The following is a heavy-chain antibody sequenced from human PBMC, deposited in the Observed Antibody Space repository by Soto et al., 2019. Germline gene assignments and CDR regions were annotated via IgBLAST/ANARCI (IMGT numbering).Heavy chain of an antibody. Sequence: GESLKISCKGSGYSFTSYWISWVRQMPGKGLEWMGRIDPSDSYTNYSPSFQGHVTISADKSISTAYLQWSSLKASDTAMYYCARHPPPDYGGNPRRGMDVWGQGTTVTVSS. V-gene: IGHV5-10-1*01. CDR1: GYSFTSYW. J-gene: IGHJ6*02. CDR3: ARHPPPDYGGNPRRGMDV. D-gene: IGHD4-17*01. CDR2: IDPSDSYT.